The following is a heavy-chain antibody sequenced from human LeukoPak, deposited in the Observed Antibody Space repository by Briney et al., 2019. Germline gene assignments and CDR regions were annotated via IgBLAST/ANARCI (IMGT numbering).Heavy chain of an antibody. Sequence: GGSLRLSCAASGFTFSSYSMNWVRQAPGKGLEWVSYISSSSSTIYYADSVKGRFTISRDNAKNSLYLQMNSLRAEDTAVYYCARDGAGGLPPTIFGVVTTGRNAFDIWGQGTMVTVSS. D-gene: IGHD3-3*01. V-gene: IGHV3-48*04. CDR2: ISSSSSTI. CDR1: GFTFSSYS. J-gene: IGHJ3*02. CDR3: ARDGAGGLPPTIFGVVTTGRNAFDI.